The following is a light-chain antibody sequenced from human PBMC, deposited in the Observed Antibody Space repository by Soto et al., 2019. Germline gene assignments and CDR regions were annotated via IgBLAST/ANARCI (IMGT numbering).Light chain of an antibody. J-gene: IGLJ2*01. CDR1: SGHSSYA. Sequence: QAVLTQSPSASASLGASVKLTCTLSSGHSSYAIAWHQQQPEKGPRFLVKLNSDGSHSKGDGIPDRFSGSSSGADRYLTISSLQSEDEADYYCQTWGTGSHVVFGGGTKLTVL. CDR3: QTWGTGSHVV. CDR2: LNSDGSH. V-gene: IGLV4-69*01.